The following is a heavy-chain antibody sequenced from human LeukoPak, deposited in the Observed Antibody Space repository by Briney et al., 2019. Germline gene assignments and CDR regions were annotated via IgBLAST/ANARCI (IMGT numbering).Heavy chain of an antibody. V-gene: IGHV4-34*01. D-gene: IGHD6-13*01. J-gene: IGHJ3*01. CDR1: GGSFSGYY. CDR2: MNHSGST. CDR3: ARPARIAASGRYAIDF. Sequence: PSETLSLTCAVYGGSFSGYYWSWIRQPPGKGLEWIGEMNHSGSTNYNPSLKSRATISVDTAKNQVSLKLSSVTAADTAVYYCARPARIAASGRYAIDFWGEGTLVTVSS.